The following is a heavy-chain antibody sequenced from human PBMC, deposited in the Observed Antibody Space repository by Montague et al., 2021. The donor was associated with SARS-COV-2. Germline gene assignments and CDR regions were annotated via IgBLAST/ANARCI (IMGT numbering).Heavy chain of an antibody. J-gene: IGHJ6*02. D-gene: IGHD2-21*02. CDR2: INHSGST. CDR3: ARGSWHIVVVTAIRDGYYGMDV. CDR1: GGSFSGYY. V-gene: IGHV4-34*01. Sequence: SETLSLTCAVYGGSFSGYYWSWIRQPPGKGLEWIGEINHSGSTNYNPSLKSRVTTSVDTSKNQFPLKLSPVTAADTAVYYCARGSWHIVVVTAIRDGYYGMDVWGQGTTVTVSS.